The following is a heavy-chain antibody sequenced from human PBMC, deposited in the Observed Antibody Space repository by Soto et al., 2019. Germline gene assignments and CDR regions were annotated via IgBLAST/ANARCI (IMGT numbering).Heavy chain of an antibody. Sequence: GGSLRLSCAASGFTFSSYAINWVRQAPGKGLEWVSSISASGGSTYYADSVKGRFTIFRDNSKDTLYLQMNSLRAEDTAIYYCATDVVVLSAAIDYYYFMDVWGKGTTVTSP. D-gene: IGHD2-2*01. J-gene: IGHJ6*03. CDR2: ISASGGST. CDR1: GFTFSSYA. V-gene: IGHV3-23*01. CDR3: ATDVVVLSAAIDYYYFMDV.